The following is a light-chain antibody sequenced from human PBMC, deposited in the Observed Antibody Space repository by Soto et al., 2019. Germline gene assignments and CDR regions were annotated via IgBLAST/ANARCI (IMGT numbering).Light chain of an antibody. J-gene: IGKJ1*01. CDR1: QSVSSNY. V-gene: IGKV3-20*01. Sequence: EIVLTQSPGTLSLSPWERATLSCRASQSVSSNYLAWYQQKPGQAPRLLIYGASSRATGIPDRFSGSGSGTDFTLTIRRLEPEDFAVYYCQQYGSSYPWTFGQGTKWIS. CDR2: GAS. CDR3: QQYGSSYPWT.